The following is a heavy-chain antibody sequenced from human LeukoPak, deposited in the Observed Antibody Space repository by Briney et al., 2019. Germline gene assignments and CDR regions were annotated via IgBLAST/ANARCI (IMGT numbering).Heavy chain of an antibody. Sequence: PSETLSLTCTVSGGSISSYYWSWIRQPPGKGLEWIGYIYYSGSTNYNPSLKSRVTISVDTSKNQFSLKLSSVTAADTAVYYCARESLRHYYYYYGMDVWGQGTTVTVSS. D-gene: IGHD5/OR15-5a*01. CDR1: GGSISSYY. V-gene: IGHV4-59*01. CDR2: IYYSGST. CDR3: ARESLRHYYYYYGMDV. J-gene: IGHJ6*02.